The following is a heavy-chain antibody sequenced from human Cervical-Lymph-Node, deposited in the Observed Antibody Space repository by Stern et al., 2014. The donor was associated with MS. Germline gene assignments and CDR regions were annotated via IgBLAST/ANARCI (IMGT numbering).Heavy chain of an antibody. CDR2: ISTFSGKT. D-gene: IGHD3-10*02. CDR1: GYTFTTYG. CDR3: ERVFGDFDY. Sequence: QVQLVQSGSEVRKPGASVTVSCTTSGYTFTTYGLSWVRQVPGQGPEWMGWISTFSGKTDYARSLQDRVTMTTNTSTSTVYLEVRSLTSEDTAVYYCERVFGDFDYWGQGTLVTVSS. V-gene: IGHV1-18*01. J-gene: IGHJ4*02.